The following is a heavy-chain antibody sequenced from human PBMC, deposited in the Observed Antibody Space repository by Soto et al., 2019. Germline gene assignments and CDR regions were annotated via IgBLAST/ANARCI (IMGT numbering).Heavy chain of an antibody. V-gene: IGHV3-13*01. CDR2: IGTAGDT. CDR3: ARRSGYDAFDI. J-gene: IGHJ3*02. Sequence: GGSLRLSCAASGFTFSSYDMHWVRQATGKGLEWVSAIGTAGDTYYPGSVKGRFTISRENAKNSLYLQMNSLRAGDTAVYYCARRSGYDAFDIWGQGTMVTVSS. D-gene: IGHD5-12*01. CDR1: GFTFSSYD.